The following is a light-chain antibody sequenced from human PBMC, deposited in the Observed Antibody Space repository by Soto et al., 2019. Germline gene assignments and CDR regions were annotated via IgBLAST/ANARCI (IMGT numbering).Light chain of an antibody. CDR2: GAS. CDR3: QHFSSYPLT. V-gene: IGKV3-20*01. CDR1: QSVSSSY. J-gene: IGKJ4*01. Sequence: EIMLTQSPGTLSLSPGERATLSFRASQSVSSSYLAWYQQKPGQAPRLLIYGASSRATGIPDRFSGGGSGTDFTLTISRLEPEDFAVYYCQHFSSYPLTFGGGTKVDVK.